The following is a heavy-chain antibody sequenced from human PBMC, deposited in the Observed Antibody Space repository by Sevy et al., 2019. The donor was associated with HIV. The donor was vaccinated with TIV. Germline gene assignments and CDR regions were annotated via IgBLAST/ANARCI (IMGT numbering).Heavy chain of an antibody. CDR1: GGSISSYY. Sequence: SDTLSLTCTVSGGSISSYYWSWIRQPPGKGLEWIGYIYYSGSTNYNPSLKSRVTISVDTSKNQFSLKLSSVTAADTAVYYCARVWKYSSGWNYYYYGMDVWGQGTTVTVSS. J-gene: IGHJ6*02. CDR3: ARVWKYSSGWNYYYYGMDV. CDR2: IYYSGST. D-gene: IGHD6-19*01. V-gene: IGHV4-59*01.